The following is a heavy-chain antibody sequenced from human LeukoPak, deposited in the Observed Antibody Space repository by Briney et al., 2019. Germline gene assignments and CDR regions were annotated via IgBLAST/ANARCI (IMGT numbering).Heavy chain of an antibody. CDR3: ARLPWVSSSSHWFDP. Sequence: GESLKISCKGSGYSFTRYWIGWVRQMPGKGLEWMGIIYPGDSDTRYSPSFQGQVTISADKSISTAYLQWSSLKASDAAMYYCARLPWVSSSSHWFDPWGQGTLVTVSS. CDR2: IYPGDSDT. J-gene: IGHJ5*02. CDR1: GYSFTRYW. D-gene: IGHD6-6*01. V-gene: IGHV5-51*01.